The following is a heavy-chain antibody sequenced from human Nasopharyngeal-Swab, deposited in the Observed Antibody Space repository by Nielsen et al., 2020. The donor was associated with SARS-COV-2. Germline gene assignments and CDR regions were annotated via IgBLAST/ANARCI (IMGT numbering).Heavy chain of an antibody. Sequence: GGSLRPSCAASGFTFSSYGMHWVRQAPGKGLEWVAVISYDGSNKYYADSVKGRFTISRDNSKNTLYLQMNSLRAEDTAVYYCAKMAGYSSSWYGSSLIDYWGQGTLVTVSS. CDR1: GFTFSSYG. D-gene: IGHD6-13*01. CDR3: AKMAGYSSSWYGSSLIDY. J-gene: IGHJ4*02. V-gene: IGHV3-30*18. CDR2: ISYDGSNK.